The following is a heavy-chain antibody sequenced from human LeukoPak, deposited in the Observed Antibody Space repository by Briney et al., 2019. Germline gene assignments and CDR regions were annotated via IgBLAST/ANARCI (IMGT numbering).Heavy chain of an antibody. J-gene: IGHJ3*02. CDR2: ISWNSGSI. CDR1: GFTFDDYA. CDR3: ASSDGHSDAFHI. V-gene: IGHV3-9*01. D-gene: IGHD5-24*01. Sequence: GGSLRLSCAASGFTFDDYAMHWVRQAPGKGLEWVSGISWNSGSIGYADSVKGRFTISRDNAKNSLYLQMNSLRAADTALYYCASSDGHSDAFHIWGQGTMVTVSS.